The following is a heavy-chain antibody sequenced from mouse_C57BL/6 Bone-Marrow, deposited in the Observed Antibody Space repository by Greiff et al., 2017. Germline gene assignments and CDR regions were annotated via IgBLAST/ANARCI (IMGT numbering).Heavy chain of an antibody. V-gene: IGHV5-17*01. CDR1: GFTFSDYG. Sequence: EVQLVESGGGLVKPGGSLKLSCAASGFTFSDYGMHWVRQAPEKGLAWVAYISSGSSTIYYADTVKGRFTISRDNAKNTLFLQMTSLRAEDTARYYCARPAHYYCSSSCAYWGQGTLVTVSA. J-gene: IGHJ3*01. CDR3: ARPAHYYCSSSCAY. CDR2: ISSGSSTI. D-gene: IGHD1-1*01.